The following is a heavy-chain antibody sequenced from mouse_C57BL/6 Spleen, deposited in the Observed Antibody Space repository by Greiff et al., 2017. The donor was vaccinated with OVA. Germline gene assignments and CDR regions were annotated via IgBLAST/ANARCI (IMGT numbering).Heavy chain of an antibody. CDR3: ARRGIYDGYYYYAMDY. CDR1: GYTFTSYW. Sequence: QVQLQQPGAELVKPGASVKLSCKASGYTFTSYWMQWVKQRPGQGLEWIGEIDPSDSYTNYNQKFKGKATLTVDTSSSTAYMQLSSLTSEDSAVYYCARRGIYDGYYYYAMDYWGQGTSVTVSS. CDR2: IDPSDSYT. J-gene: IGHJ4*01. D-gene: IGHD2-3*01. V-gene: IGHV1-50*01.